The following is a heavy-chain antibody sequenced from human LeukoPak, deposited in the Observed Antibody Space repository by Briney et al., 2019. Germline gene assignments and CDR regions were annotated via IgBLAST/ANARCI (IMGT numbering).Heavy chain of an antibody. CDR1: GFTFSSYG. V-gene: IGHV3-30*18. CDR3: AKDGIVEMATPDAFDI. D-gene: IGHD5-24*01. CDR2: ISYDGSNK. Sequence: PGGSLRLSCAASGFTFSSYGMHGVRQAPGKGLEWGAVISYDGSNKYYADSVKGRFTISRDNSKNTLYLQMNSLRAEDTAVYYCAKDGIVEMATPDAFDIWGQGTMVTVSS. J-gene: IGHJ3*02.